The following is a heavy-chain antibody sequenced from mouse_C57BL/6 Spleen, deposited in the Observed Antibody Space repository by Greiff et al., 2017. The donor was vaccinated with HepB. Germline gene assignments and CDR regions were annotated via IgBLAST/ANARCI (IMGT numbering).Heavy chain of an antibody. Sequence: QVQLQQSGPELVKPGASVKISCKASGYAFSSSWMNWVKQRPGKGLEWIGRIYPGDGDTNYNGKFKGKATLTADKSSSTAYMQLSSLTSEDSAVYFCASGAYYSSCGSLDYWGQGTSVTVSS. CDR3: ASGAYYSSCGSLDY. CDR2: IYPGDGDT. D-gene: IGHD2-5*01. J-gene: IGHJ4*01. V-gene: IGHV1-82*01. CDR1: GYAFSSSW.